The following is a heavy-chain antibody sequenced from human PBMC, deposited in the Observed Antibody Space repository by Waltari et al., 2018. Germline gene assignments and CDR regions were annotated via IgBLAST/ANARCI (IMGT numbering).Heavy chain of an antibody. CDR1: GFPFSGSG. CDR2: ISYDGSNK. J-gene: IGHJ4*02. Sequence: QVQLVESGGGVVPPGRSLRLSCAASGFPFSGSGWPVVRQAPGKGLEWVAVISYDGSNKYYADSVKGRFTISRDNSKNTLYLQMNSLRAEDTAVYYCANSRFGSYTDYWGQGTLVTVSS. V-gene: IGHV3-30*18. D-gene: IGHD1-26*01. CDR3: ANSRFGSYTDY.